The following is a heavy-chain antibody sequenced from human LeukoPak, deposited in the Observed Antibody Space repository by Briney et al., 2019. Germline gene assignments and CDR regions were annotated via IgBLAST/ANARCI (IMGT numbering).Heavy chain of an antibody. CDR2: ISWNSGSI. J-gene: IGHJ4*02. D-gene: IGHD3-10*01. CDR3: ARAPWGSGSSPFDY. CDR1: GFTFDDYA. V-gene: IGHV3-9*01. Sequence: GGSLRLSCAASGFTFDDYAMHWVRQAPGKGLEWVSGISWNSGSIGYADSVKGRFTISRDNAKNSLYLQMNSLRAEDTAVYYCARAPWGSGSSPFDYWGQGTLVTVSS.